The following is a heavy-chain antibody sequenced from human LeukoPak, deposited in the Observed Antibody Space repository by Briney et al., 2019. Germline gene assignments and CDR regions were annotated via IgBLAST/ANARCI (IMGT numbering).Heavy chain of an antibody. V-gene: IGHV4-31*03. D-gene: IGHD3-10*01. CDR1: GGFISSGGYY. Sequence: SETLSLTCTVSGGFISSGGYYWSWIRQHPGKGLEWIGYIYYSGSTYYNPSLKSRVTISVDTSKNQFSLKLSSVTAADTAVYYCARVERSTMVRGVINLFDPWGQGTLVTVSS. CDR3: ARVERSTMVRGVINLFDP. J-gene: IGHJ5*02. CDR2: IYYSGST.